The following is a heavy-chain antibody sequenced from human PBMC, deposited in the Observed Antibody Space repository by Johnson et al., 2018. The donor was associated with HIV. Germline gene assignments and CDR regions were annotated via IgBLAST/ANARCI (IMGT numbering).Heavy chain of an antibody. CDR3: ARDQRHIAAAGPPDAFDI. Sequence: MHLVESGGGLVQPGGSLRLSCAASGFTFSSYWMSWVRQAPGKGLEWVANIKQDGSEKYYVDSVKGRFTISRDNAKNSLYLQMNSLRAEDTAVYYCARDQRHIAAAGPPDAFDIWGQGTMVTVSS. D-gene: IGHD6-13*01. V-gene: IGHV3-7*05. J-gene: IGHJ3*02. CDR2: IKQDGSEK. CDR1: GFTFSSYW.